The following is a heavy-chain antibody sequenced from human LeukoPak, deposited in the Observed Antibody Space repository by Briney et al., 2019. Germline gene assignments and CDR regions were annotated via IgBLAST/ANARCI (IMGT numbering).Heavy chain of an antibody. CDR1: GDSIRSSSKD. D-gene: IGHD1-26*01. CDR2: IYGSGST. Sequence: ASETLSLTCTVSGDSIRSSSKDWGWSRQPRGKGREWSVSIYGSGSTSKNPSLTCRVTMSVDTSKNPFSLKLTSVPAADTAVYYCARHLGCLSAACPYDGFNIWGQGTMVTVSS. V-gene: IGHV4-39*01. J-gene: IGHJ3*02. CDR3: ARHLGCLSAACPYDGFNI.